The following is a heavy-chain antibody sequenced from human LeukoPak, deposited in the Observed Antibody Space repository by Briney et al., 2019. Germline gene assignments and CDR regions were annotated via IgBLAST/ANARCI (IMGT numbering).Heavy chain of an antibody. D-gene: IGHD6-13*01. J-gene: IGHJ5*02. Sequence: SETLSLTCTVSGGSISSGSYYWTWIRQPAGEGLEWIGRIYSSGSTNYNPSLKSRVTISADTSKNQFSLNLSSVTAADTAVYYCARGPYSSSWYAVNWFDPWGQGTLVTVSS. CDR1: GGSISSGSYY. CDR2: IYSSGST. V-gene: IGHV4-61*02. CDR3: ARGPYSSSWYAVNWFDP.